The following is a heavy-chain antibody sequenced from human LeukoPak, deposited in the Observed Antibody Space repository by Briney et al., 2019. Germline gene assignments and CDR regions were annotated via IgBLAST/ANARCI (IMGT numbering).Heavy chain of an antibody. V-gene: IGHV4-34*01. J-gene: IGHJ4*02. D-gene: IGHD6-6*01. CDR1: GGSFSGYY. CDR3: ARATNSSSSTNFDY. CDR2: INHSGST. Sequence: SETLSLTCAVYGGSFSGYYWSWIRQPPGKGLEWIGEINHSGSTNYNPSLKSRVTISVDTSKNQFSLKLSSVTAADTAVYYCARATNSSSSTNFDYWGQGTLVTVSS.